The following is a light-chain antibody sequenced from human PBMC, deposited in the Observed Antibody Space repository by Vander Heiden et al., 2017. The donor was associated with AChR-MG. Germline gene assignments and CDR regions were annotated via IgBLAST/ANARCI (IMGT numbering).Light chain of an antibody. Sequence: SYALTQSPSVSVSPGQTATTTCSGERLSNKYTSWYHLRPGQSPVLVIFQDNLRPSGIPERFSGSNSGNTTTLTISGIQSMDDGDYYCQVWDSDTDVFGTGTKVTV. CDR1: RLSNKY. CDR3: QVWDSDTDV. V-gene: IGLV3-1*01. CDR2: QDN. J-gene: IGLJ1*01.